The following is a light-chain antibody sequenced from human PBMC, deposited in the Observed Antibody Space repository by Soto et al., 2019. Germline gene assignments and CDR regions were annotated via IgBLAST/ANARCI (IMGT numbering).Light chain of an antibody. J-gene: IGKJ4*01. V-gene: IGKV1-33*01. Sequence: DIQMTQSPSSLSASVGDRVTITCRASQDIINYLIWYQHKPGKAPKVLIYDGSILETGVPSRFSGSGSATDFTLTISSLQPEDFATYYCQQNDDLPLTFGGGTKVEIK. CDR2: DGS. CDR1: QDIINY. CDR3: QQNDDLPLT.